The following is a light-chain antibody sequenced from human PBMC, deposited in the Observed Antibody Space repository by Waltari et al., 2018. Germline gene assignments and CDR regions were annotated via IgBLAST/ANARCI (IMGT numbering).Light chain of an antibody. Sequence: QSALTQPASVSGSPGQSITISCTGTSSDVGSYNLVSWYQQHPGKAPKFMIYEVSTRPSGVSNRFSGSKAGNPASLTISGLQAEDEADYYCCSYAGSSTVVFGGGTKLTVL. CDR3: CSYAGSSTVV. J-gene: IGLJ2*01. CDR1: SSDVGSYNL. V-gene: IGLV2-23*02. CDR2: EVS.